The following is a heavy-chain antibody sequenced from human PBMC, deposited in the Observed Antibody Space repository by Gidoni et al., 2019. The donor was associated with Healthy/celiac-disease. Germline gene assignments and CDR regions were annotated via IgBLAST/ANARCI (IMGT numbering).Heavy chain of an antibody. D-gene: IGHD2-21*02. Sequence: QVQPQQSGSGLVKPSQTLSHTCTVSGGSISSGGYYWSWIRQHPGKGLAWIGYIHCSGSNYYNPSLTSRVTISVDTSKNQFSLKLSSVTAADTAVYCCARVWTATRGWFDPWGQGTLVTVSS. CDR3: ARVWTATRGWFDP. CDR2: IHCSGSN. J-gene: IGHJ5*02. V-gene: IGHV4-31*03. CDR1: GGSISSGGYY.